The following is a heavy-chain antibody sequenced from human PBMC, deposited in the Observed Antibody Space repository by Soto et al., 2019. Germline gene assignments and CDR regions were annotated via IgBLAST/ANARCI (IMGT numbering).Heavy chain of an antibody. J-gene: IGHJ4*02. CDR2: IYQSVST. CDR1: GGSISSGGYS. CDR3: ARVPDY. V-gene: IGHV4-30-2*01. Sequence: QLQLQESGSGLVKPSQTLSLTCAVSGGSISSGGYSWSWIRQPPGQGLEWIAYIYQSVSTYYNPSLKRRVTLSVDRSKNQFSLKSSSVTAADTALYYCARVPDYWGQGPLVTGSS.